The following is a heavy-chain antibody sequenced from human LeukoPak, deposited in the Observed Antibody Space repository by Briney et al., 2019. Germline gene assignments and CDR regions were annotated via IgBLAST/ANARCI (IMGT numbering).Heavy chain of an antibody. CDR1: GFTFSSYA. D-gene: IGHD4-17*01. J-gene: IGHJ5*02. Sequence: TGGSLRLSCAASGFTFSSYAMSWIRQAPGKGLESVSAMSGSGGSTDYADSVKGRFTISRDNSKNTLYLQMSNLRAEDTAVYYCAKGGGNHDYGDYDDWFDPWGQGTLVTVSS. V-gene: IGHV3-23*01. CDR3: AKGGGNHDYGDYDDWFDP. CDR2: MSGSGGST.